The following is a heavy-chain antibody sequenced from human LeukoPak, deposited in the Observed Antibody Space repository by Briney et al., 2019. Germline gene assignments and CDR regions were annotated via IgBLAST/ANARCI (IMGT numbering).Heavy chain of an antibody. J-gene: IGHJ4*02. V-gene: IGHV3-7*01. D-gene: IGHD2-15*01. CDR1: GFTFSIYW. CDR3: ARDSGPLDY. CDR2: INKDGSEK. Sequence: PGGSLRLSCTASGFTFSIYWMSWVRQAPGKGLEWVANINKDGSEKYYVDSVKGRFTISRDNAKNSLHLQMNSLRAEDTAVYYCARDSGPLDYWGQGTLVTVSS.